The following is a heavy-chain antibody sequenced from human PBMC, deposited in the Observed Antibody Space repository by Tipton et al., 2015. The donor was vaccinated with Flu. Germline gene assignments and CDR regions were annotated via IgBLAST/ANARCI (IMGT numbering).Heavy chain of an antibody. CDR1: GFTFSSYW. D-gene: IGHD6-13*01. Sequence: SLRLSCAASGFTFSSYWMSWVRQAPGKGLEWVANIKQDGSEKYYVDSVKGRFTISRDNAKNSLYLQMNSLRAEDTAVYYCARGGIAAAGFTFDYWGQGTLVTVSS. CDR2: IKQDGSEK. V-gene: IGHV3-7*01. J-gene: IGHJ4*02. CDR3: ARGGIAAAGFTFDY.